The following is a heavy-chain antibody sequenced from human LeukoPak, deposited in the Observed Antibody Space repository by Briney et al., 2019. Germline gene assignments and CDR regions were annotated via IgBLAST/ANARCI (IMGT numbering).Heavy chain of an antibody. J-gene: IGHJ6*02. Sequence: PGGSLRLSCAASGFTFSSYEMNWVRQAPGKGLEWVSYISSSGSTIYYADSVKGRFTISRDNAKNSLYLQMNSLRAEDTAVYYCAREGAIFGVATPYYYYGMDVWGQGTTVTVSS. D-gene: IGHD3-3*01. CDR3: AREGAIFGVATPYYYYGMDV. CDR1: GFTFSSYE. V-gene: IGHV3-48*03. CDR2: ISSSGSTI.